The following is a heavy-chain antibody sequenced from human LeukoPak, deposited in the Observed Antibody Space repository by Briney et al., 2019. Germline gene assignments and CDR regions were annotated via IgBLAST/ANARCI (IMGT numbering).Heavy chain of an antibody. J-gene: IGHJ4*02. V-gene: IGHV3-66*01. CDR2: IYSGGST. Sequence: GGSLRLSCAASGFIFSSYEMNWVRQAPGKGLEWVSVIYSGGSTYYADSVKGRFTISRDNSKNTLYLQMNSLRAEDTAVYYCARDPVTMVRGVNDYWGQGTLVTVSS. CDR1: GFIFSSYE. CDR3: ARDPVTMVRGVNDY. D-gene: IGHD3-10*01.